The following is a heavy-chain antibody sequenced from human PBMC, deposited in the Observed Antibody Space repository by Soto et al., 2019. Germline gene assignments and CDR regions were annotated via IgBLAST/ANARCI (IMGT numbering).Heavy chain of an antibody. CDR3: ARGSGNYYSGRYFDS. CDR2: IYYTGST. J-gene: IGHJ4*02. D-gene: IGHD1-26*01. CDR1: GGSLSSGNFY. Sequence: QMQLQESGPGLVKPSQTLSLTCPVSGGSLSSGNFYWSWIRQPPGKGPELIGYIYYTGSTYYNPSLKSRVSISLDTSKNQFSLKLTSVTAADTAVYFCARGSGNYYSGRYFDSWGQGTLVTVSS. V-gene: IGHV4-30-4*01.